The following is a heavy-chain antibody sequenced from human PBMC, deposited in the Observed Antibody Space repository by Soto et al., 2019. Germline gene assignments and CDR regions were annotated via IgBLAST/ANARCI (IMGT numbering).Heavy chain of an antibody. Sequence: GASVKVSCKASGYTFTSYGISWVRQAPGQGLEWMGWISAYNGNTNYAQKLPGRVTMTTDTSTSTAYMELRSLRSDDTAVYYCARGGPGNYCYYYGMDVWGQGTTVTVSS. D-gene: IGHD3-16*01. CDR1: GYTFTSYG. J-gene: IGHJ6*02. CDR2: ISAYNGNT. V-gene: IGHV1-18*04. CDR3: ARGGPGNYCYYYGMDV.